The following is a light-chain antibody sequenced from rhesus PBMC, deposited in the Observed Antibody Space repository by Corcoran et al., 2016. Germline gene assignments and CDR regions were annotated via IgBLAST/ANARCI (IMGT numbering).Light chain of an antibody. CDR2: KAS. V-gene: IGKV1-22*01. CDR3: KQYSSRPLT. J-gene: IGKJ4*01. Sequence: DIQMTQSPSSLSASVGDTVTITCRPSQGISSWLAWYQQKPGKAPKLLIYKASSLQSGVPSRFRGSGSGNAFTFTSNSRQSEDFAKYYCKQYSSRPLTFGGGTKVELK. CDR1: QGISSW.